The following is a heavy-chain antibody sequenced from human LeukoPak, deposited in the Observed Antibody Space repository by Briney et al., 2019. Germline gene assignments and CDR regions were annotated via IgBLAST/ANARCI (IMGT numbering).Heavy chain of an antibody. Sequence: PGGSLRLSCAASGFTFSSYSMNWVRQAPGKGLEWVSSISSSSSYIYYADSVKGRFTISRDNAKNSLYLQMNSLRAEDTAVYYCARVGLWGPHLPFDYWGQGTLVTVSS. CDR2: ISSSSSYI. CDR3: ARVGLWGPHLPFDY. CDR1: GFTFSSYS. D-gene: IGHD4/OR15-4a*01. V-gene: IGHV3-21*01. J-gene: IGHJ4*02.